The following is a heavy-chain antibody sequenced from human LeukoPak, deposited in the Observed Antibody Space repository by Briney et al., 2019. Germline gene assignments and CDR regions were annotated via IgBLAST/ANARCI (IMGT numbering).Heavy chain of an antibody. J-gene: IGHJ4*02. D-gene: IGHD1-26*01. V-gene: IGHV4-39*01. CDR2: IYSSGSA. CDR3: AKSGGYGLIDY. CDR1: GASISGSGYY. Sequence: SETLSLTCTVSGASISGSGYYWGWIRQPPGKGLEWIGSIYSSGSAYYNASLQSRVTISIETSKNQISLRLNSVTAADTAMYYCAKSGGYGLIDYWGQGTLVTVSS.